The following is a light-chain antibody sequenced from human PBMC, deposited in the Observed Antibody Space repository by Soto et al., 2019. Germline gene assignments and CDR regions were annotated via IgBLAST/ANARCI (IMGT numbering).Light chain of an antibody. V-gene: IGLV1-40*01. J-gene: IGLJ1*01. CDR1: GSSLWAGFD. CDR2: GNT. CDR3: QSYDSRLGGSV. Sequence: VLTQPPSVSWSPGPWVTISCTGSGSSLWAGFDVHWYQQLPGTAPKLLIYGNTNRPSGVPDRFSGSKSGTSAFLAITGLQAEDEADYYCQSYDSRLGGSVFGTGTKVSVL.